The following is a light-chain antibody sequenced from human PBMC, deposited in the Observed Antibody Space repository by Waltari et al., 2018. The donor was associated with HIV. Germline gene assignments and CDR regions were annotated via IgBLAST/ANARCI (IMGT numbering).Light chain of an antibody. Sequence: QSVLTQPPSTSAAPGQKVTIPCSGSSPNIRKDYVPWYQQFPGTSPKLLISENNERPSGIPDRFSGSKSGTSATLAIIGLQTGDEADYYCATWDDSLRGFVFASGTKVTVL. J-gene: IGLJ1*01. V-gene: IGLV1-51*02. CDR3: ATWDDSLRGFV. CDR2: ENN. CDR1: SPNIRKDY.